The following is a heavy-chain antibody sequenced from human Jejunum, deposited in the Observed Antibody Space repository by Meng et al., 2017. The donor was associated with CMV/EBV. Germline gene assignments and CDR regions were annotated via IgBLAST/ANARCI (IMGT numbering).Heavy chain of an antibody. V-gene: IGHV3-21*06. CDR2: IGRSPDYI. CDR3: ATEAQLPPRIDF. CDR1: GFTFSAYT. Sequence: TSGFTFSAYTMTWVRQAPGKGLEWVSSIGRSPDYIHYADSLKGRFIISRDNAKSSLFLDMNSLRTDDTAVYYCATEAQLPPRIDFWGQGTLVTVS. J-gene: IGHJ4*02. D-gene: IGHD2-2*01.